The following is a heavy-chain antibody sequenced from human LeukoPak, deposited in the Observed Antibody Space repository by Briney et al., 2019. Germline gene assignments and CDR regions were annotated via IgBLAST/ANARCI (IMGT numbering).Heavy chain of an antibody. CDR3: TRAGQWTYGFQDY. Sequence: GGSLRLSCAASGFTFNSYSMYWVRQAPGKGLEWVSSISSSSSDMFYADSVKGRFSISRDNAKNSLYLQMNSVRAEDTAVYYCTRAGQWTYGFQDYWGQGTLVTVSS. CDR2: ISSSSSDM. CDR1: GFTFNSYS. J-gene: IGHJ4*02. V-gene: IGHV3-21*01. D-gene: IGHD3-10*01.